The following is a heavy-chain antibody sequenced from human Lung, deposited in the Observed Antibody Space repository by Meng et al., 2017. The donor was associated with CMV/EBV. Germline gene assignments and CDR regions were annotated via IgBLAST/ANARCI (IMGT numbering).Heavy chain of an antibody. Sequence: SETLSLTCTVSGGSICSYYWSWIRQPPGKGLEWIGYIYYSGSTNYNPSLKSRVTISVDTSKNQFSLKLSSVTAADTAVYYCARDCSSTSCLDAFDIWGQGTMVTVSS. D-gene: IGHD2-2*01. CDR3: ARDCSSTSCLDAFDI. CDR1: GGSICSYY. V-gene: IGHV4-59*01. CDR2: IYYSGST. J-gene: IGHJ3*02.